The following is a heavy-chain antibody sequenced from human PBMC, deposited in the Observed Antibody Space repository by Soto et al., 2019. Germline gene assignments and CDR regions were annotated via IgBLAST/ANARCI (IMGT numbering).Heavy chain of an antibody. Sequence: QVQLVESGGGVVQPGRSLRLSCAASGFTFSSYGMHWVRQAPGKGLEWVAVISYDGSNKYYADSVKGRFTISRDNSKNTLYLQMNSLRAEDTAVYYCAKVGDTSFDIWGQGTMVTVSS. CDR2: ISYDGSNK. D-gene: IGHD2-21*01. CDR3: AKVGDTSFDI. CDR1: GFTFSSYG. J-gene: IGHJ3*02. V-gene: IGHV3-30*18.